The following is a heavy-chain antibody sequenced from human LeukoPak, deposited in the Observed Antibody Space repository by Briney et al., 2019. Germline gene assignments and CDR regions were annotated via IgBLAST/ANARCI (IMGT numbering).Heavy chain of an antibody. CDR1: GGSISSYY. Sequence: PSETLSLTCTVSGGSISSYYWSWIRQPPGKGLEWIGYIYYSGSTNYNPSLKSRVTISVDTSKNQFSLKLSSVTAADTAVYYCAGQRITMIVVDYWGQGTLVTVPS. CDR3: AGQRITMIVVDY. J-gene: IGHJ4*02. V-gene: IGHV4-59*01. D-gene: IGHD3-22*01. CDR2: IYYSGST.